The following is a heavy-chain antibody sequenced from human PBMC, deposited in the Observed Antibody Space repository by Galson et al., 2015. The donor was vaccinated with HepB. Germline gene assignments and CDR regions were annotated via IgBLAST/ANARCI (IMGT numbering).Heavy chain of an antibody. V-gene: IGHV4-31*03. D-gene: IGHD3-10*01. CDR3: ARGSEDNYGSFDY. J-gene: IGHJ4*02. CDR1: GGSLGSGSSY. CDR2: THYSGST. Sequence: TLSLTCTVSGGSLGSGSSYWSWIRQHPGKGLEWIGYTHYSGSTYYNPSLRGRLTISEGMSQNQFSLILSSVTAAATAICYGARGSEDNYGSFDYWGQGTLVTVSS.